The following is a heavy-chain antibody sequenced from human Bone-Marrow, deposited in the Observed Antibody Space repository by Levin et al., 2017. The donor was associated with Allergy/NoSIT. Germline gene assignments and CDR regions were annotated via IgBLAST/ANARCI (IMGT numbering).Heavy chain of an antibody. D-gene: IGHD6-13*01. J-gene: IGHJ4*02. Sequence: ASVKVSCKGSGNTFSNYWIAWVRHMPGKGLEWMGIIFPGDSDTRYSPSFHGHITLSADKSSSTAYLQWSSLKASDTAVYFCATRGVAAGDFDSWGQGTLVIVSS. V-gene: IGHV5-51*01. CDR3: ATRGVAAGDFDS. CDR2: IFPGDSDT. CDR1: GNTFSNYW.